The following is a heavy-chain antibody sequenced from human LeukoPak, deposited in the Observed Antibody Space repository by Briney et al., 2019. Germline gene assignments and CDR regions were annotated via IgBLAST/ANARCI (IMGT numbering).Heavy chain of an antibody. CDR2: ISGSGGST. J-gene: IGHJ4*02. D-gene: IGHD5-12*01. V-gene: IGHV3-23*01. Sequence: GGSLRLSCAASGFTFSSYAMSWVRQAPGKGLEWVSAISGSGGSTYYADSVKGRFTISRDNSKNTLYLQMNSLRAEDTALYYCAKGFSGYDFGLFDYWGQGTLVTVSS. CDR1: GFTFSSYA. CDR3: AKGFSGYDFGLFDY.